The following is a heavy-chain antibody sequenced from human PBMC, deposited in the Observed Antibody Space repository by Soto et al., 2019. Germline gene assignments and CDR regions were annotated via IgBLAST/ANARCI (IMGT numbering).Heavy chain of an antibody. CDR2: IYYSGST. V-gene: IGHV4-61*01. D-gene: IGHD3-22*01. J-gene: IGHJ4*02. CDR3: VGSSGYYRFDY. Sequence: QVQLQESGPGLVKPSETLSLTCTVSGGSVSSGSYYWSWIRQPPGKGLEWIGYIYYSGSTNYNPSLKSRVTISVDTSKNQFSLKLSSVTAADTAVYYCVGSSGYYRFDYWGQGTLSPSPQ. CDR1: GGSVSSGSYY.